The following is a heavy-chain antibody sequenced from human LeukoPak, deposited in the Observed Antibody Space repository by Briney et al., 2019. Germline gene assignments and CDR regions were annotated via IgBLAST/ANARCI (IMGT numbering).Heavy chain of an antibody. CDR2: ISSSSSYV. Sequence: GGSLRLSCAASGFTFSSYSRNWVRQAPGKGLEWVASISSSSSYVYYADSVKGRFAISTDNARNSLYLQMNSLRAEDTAVYYCAGSGLYRDYFDYWGQGTLVTVSS. CDR3: AGSGLYRDYFDY. J-gene: IGHJ4*02. CDR1: GFTFSSYS. D-gene: IGHD6-19*01. V-gene: IGHV3-21*01.